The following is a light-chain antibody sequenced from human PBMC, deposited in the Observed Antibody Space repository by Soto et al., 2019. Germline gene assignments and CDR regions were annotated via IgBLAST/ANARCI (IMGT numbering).Light chain of an antibody. CDR2: RAS. V-gene: IGKV3-15*01. CDR1: QSVSSY. CDR3: QEYNSWPPKYT. J-gene: IGKJ2*01. Sequence: EIVMTQSPATLSVYPGGRATLSCRASQSVSSYLAWYQQRPGQPPWLLFYRASTRATGIPDRFSGSGSGTEFSRTISSLQSEDFAVYYCQEYNSWPPKYTFGQGTKLEI.